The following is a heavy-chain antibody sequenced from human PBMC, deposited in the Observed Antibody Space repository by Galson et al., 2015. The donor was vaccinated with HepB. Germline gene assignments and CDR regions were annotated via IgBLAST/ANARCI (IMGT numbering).Heavy chain of an antibody. CDR2: ISAYNGNT. CDR3: ARIRTQLWFSYYYYGMDV. Sequence: VKVSCKASGYTFTSYGISWVRQAPGQGLEWMGWISAYNGNTNYAQKLQGRVTMTTDTSTSTAYMELRSLRSDDTAVYYCARIRTQLWFSYYYYGMDVWGQGTTVTVSS. V-gene: IGHV1-18*04. D-gene: IGHD5-18*01. J-gene: IGHJ6*02. CDR1: GYTFTSYG.